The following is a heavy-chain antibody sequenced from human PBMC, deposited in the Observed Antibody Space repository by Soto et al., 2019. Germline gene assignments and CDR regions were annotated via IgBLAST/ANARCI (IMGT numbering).Heavy chain of an antibody. CDR3: AREVVRVAGTRWFDP. V-gene: IGHV1-18*01. D-gene: IGHD6-19*01. J-gene: IGHJ5*02. CDR1: GYTFTSYG. Sequence: ASVKVSCKASGYTFTSYGISWVRQAPGQGLEWMGWISAYNGNTNYAQKLQGRVTMTTDTSTSTAYMELRSLRSDDTAVYFCAREVVRVAGTRWFDPWGQGTLVTAPQ. CDR2: ISAYNGNT.